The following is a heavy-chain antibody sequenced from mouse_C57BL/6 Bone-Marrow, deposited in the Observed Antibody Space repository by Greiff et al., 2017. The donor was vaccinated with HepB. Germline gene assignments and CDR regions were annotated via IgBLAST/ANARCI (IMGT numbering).Heavy chain of an antibody. Sequence: EVQLVESGPGLAKPSQTLSLTCSVTGYSITSDYWNWIRKFPGNKLEYMGYISYSGSTYYNPSLKSRISITRETSKNQYYRQLNSVTTEDTATYYCARYAYYSSSRYFDVWGTGTTVTVAS. CDR3: ARYAYYSSSRYFDV. D-gene: IGHD2-5*01. J-gene: IGHJ1*03. CDR1: GYSITSDY. CDR2: ISYSGST. V-gene: IGHV3-8*01.